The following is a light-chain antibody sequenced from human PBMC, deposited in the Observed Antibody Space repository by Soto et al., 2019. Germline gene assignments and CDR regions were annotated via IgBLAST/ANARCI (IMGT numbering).Light chain of an antibody. J-gene: IGKJ4*02. CDR3: QQYYSIPFR. V-gene: IGKV4-1*01. CDR1: QSVLHRSNNKNY. CDR2: WAS. Sequence: DIVLTQSPDSLPVSLGERATINCKSSQSVLHRSNNKNYLTWYQQKPGQPPKLLIYWASTRESGVPDRFSGGGAWTDFTLTISSLQAEDVAVYYCQQYYSIPFRFGGGTKVEIK.